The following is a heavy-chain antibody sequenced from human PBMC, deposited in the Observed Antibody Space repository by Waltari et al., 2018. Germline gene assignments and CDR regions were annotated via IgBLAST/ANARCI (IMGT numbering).Heavy chain of an antibody. D-gene: IGHD6-19*01. CDR1: GYTFTSYA. CDR3: ARVLVGSSSGWEDYFDY. CDR2: INAGNGNT. V-gene: IGHV1-3*01. Sequence: QVQLVQSGAEVKKPGASVKVSCKASGYTFTSYAMHWVRQAPGQRLEWMGWINAGNGNTKYSQKFQGRVTITRDTSASTAYMELSSLRSEDTAVYYCARVLVGSSSGWEDYFDYWGQGTLVTVSS. J-gene: IGHJ4*02.